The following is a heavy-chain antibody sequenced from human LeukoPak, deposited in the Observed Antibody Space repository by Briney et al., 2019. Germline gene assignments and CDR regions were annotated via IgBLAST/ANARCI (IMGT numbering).Heavy chain of an antibody. V-gene: IGHV3-21*01. CDR1: GFTFSSYS. Sequence: GGSLRLSCAASGFTFSSYSMNWVRQAPGKGLEWVSSISSSSSYIYYADSVKGRFTISRDNAKNSLYLQMSSLRAEDTAVYDCARVFTWTDGMSSSGYYSYYYYMDVWGKGTTVTVSS. CDR3: ARVFTWTDGMSSSGYYSYYYYMDV. J-gene: IGHJ6*03. D-gene: IGHD3-22*01. CDR2: ISSSSSYI.